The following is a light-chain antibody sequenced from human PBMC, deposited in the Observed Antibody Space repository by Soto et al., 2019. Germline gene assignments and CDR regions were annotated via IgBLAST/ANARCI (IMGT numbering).Light chain of an antibody. V-gene: IGKV3-15*01. CDR2: GAS. CDR3: QQYNNWPPLT. J-gene: IGKJ4*01. CDR1: QSVSSN. Sequence: GMSQSPATLAVSTGERATLSCRASQSVSSNLAWYQHKPGQAPRLLIYGASTRVTGVPARFSGSGSGTQFTLTISSLQSEDFAVYYCQQYNNWPPLTFGGGTKVDI.